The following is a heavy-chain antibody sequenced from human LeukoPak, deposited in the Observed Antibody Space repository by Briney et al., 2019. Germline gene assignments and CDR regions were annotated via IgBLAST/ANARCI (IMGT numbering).Heavy chain of an antibody. CDR1: GGSFSGYY. V-gene: IGHV4-34*01. CDR2: INHSGST. J-gene: IGHJ5*02. D-gene: IGHD2-2*01. CDR3: ASLIAVVPAASNWFDP. Sequence: TSETLSLTCAVYGGSFSGYYWSWLRQPPGKGLEWVGEINHSGSTNYNPSLKTRVTISVDTSKNQFSLKLSSVTAADTAVYYCASLIAVVPAASNWFDPWGQGTLVTVSS.